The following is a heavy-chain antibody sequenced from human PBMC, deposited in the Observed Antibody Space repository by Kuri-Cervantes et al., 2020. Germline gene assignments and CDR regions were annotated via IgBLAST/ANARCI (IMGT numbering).Heavy chain of an antibody. CDR2: IKQDGSEK. CDR1: GFTFSTYW. Sequence: GESLKISCAASGFTFSTYWMSWVRQAPGKGLEWVANIKQDGSEKYYVDSVKGRFTISRDNAKNTLYLQMNSLRAEDTAVYYCAKTYGGVLYYFDYWGQGTLVTVSS. V-gene: IGHV3-7*01. J-gene: IGHJ4*02. CDR3: AKTYGGVLYYFDY. D-gene: IGHD4-23*01.